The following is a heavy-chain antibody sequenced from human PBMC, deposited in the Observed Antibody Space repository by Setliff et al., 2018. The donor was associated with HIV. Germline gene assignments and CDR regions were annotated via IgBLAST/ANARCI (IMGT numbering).Heavy chain of an antibody. V-gene: IGHV3-11*04. CDR2: INNNGGTT. CDR3: ARDSPQGWNRPRDMDV. D-gene: IGHD1-1*01. Sequence: GGSLRLSCVASGFTFSDHYMNWIRQAPGKGLEWVSYINNNGGTTYYADSVKGRFTISRDNAKNSLYLQMSNLRVEDTAVYYCARDSPQGWNRPRDMDVWGKGTTVTVS. J-gene: IGHJ6*03. CDR1: GFTFSDHY.